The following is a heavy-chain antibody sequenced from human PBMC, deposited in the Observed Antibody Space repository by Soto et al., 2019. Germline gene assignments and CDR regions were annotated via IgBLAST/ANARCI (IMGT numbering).Heavy chain of an antibody. J-gene: IGHJ4*02. CDR3: ARHVVDTSMTASFNY. D-gene: IGHD5-18*01. V-gene: IGHV5-51*01. Sequence: GESLKISCKTSGYSFLNYWIGWVRQMPGKGLEWMGIIYPGDSDARYSPSFQGQVTISADKSISTVYLQWSSLKASDTAMYYCARHVVDTSMTASFNYWGQGTQVTVSS. CDR2: IYPGDSDA. CDR1: GYSFLNYW.